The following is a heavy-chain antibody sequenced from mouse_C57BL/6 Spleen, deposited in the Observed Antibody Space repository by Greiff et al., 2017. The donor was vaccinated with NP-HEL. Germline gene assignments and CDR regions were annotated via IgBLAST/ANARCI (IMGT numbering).Heavy chain of an antibody. CDR3: ASPGYFDV. V-gene: IGHV2-2*01. CDR2: IWSGGST. CDR1: GFSLTSYG. Sequence: QVQLKQSGPGLVQPSQSLSITCTVSGFSLTSYGVHWVRQSPGKGLEWLGVIWSGGSTDYNAAFISRLSISKDNSKSQVFFKMNSLQADDTARYYCASPGYFDVWGTGTTVTVSS. J-gene: IGHJ1*03.